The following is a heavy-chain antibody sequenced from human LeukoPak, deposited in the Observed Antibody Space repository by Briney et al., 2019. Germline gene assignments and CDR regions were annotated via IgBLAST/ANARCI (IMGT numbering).Heavy chain of an antibody. J-gene: IGHJ5*02. CDR3: ARVRTYGEHQFDP. CDR2: ISSGNAK. D-gene: IGHD4-17*01. CDR1: GFTFSSYE. Sequence: GGSLRLSCVASGFTFSSYEMTWVRQVPGEGLEWLSYISSGNAKYYPDSLKGRFAISRDNAKNSLYLDMNSLRAEDTAVYYCARVRTYGEHQFDPWGQGTLVTVSS. V-gene: IGHV3-48*03.